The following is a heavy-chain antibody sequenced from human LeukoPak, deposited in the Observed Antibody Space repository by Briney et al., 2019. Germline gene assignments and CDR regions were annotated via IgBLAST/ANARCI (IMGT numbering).Heavy chain of an antibody. D-gene: IGHD1-7*01. CDR1: GGNLSSLS. CDR3: ARADSGTMGAVDY. V-gene: IGHV1-69*05. J-gene: IGHJ4*02. Sequence: SMKVSFQAFGGNLSSLSNSLVGQGPWPRLELIGGIIPIFGTANYAQKFQGRVTITTDESTGTAYMELSSLRSEDTAVYYCARADSGTMGAVDYWGQGTLVTVSS. CDR2: IIPIFGTA.